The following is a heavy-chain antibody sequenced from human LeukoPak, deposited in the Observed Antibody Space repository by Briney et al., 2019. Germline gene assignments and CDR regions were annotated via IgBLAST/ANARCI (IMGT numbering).Heavy chain of an antibody. Sequence: GGSLRLSCAASGFTFSSYWMSWVRQAPGKGLEWVANIKQDGSEKYYVDSVKGRFTISRDNAKNSLYLQMNSLRAEDTAVYYCARGGPRYSGSYTEFDYWGQGTLVTVSS. CDR1: GFTFSSYW. J-gene: IGHJ4*02. CDR3: ARGGPRYSGSYTEFDY. D-gene: IGHD1-26*01. CDR2: IKQDGSEK. V-gene: IGHV3-7*01.